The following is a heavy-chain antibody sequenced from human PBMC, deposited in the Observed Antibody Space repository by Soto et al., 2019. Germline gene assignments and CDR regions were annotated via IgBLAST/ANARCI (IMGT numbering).Heavy chain of an antibody. J-gene: IGHJ3*02. CDR1: GDSISNYY. D-gene: IGHD6-13*01. V-gene: IGHV4-59*08. CDR2: IYYSGST. CDR3: ARHLWVGSSWYLGAFDI. Sequence: SETLSLTCTVSGDSISNYYWSWIRQPPGKGLEWIGYIYYSGSTNYNPSLKSRVTISVDTSKNQFSLKLSSVTAADTAVYYCARHLWVGSSWYLGAFDIWGQGSMVTVSS.